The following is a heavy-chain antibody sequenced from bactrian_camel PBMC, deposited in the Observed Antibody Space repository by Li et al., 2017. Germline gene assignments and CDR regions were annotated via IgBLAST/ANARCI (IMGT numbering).Heavy chain of an antibody. Sequence: HVQLVESGGGSVQAGGSLRLSCEASGNTFSTTRSMAWFRKMSGKQREGVVIVNRDGRTIVADSVRGRFTFSQDNTKSTLFLQMNGLEPEDTAMYYCAASSGKTYGGSWARDYEYDFWGQGTQVTVS. CDR3: AASSGKTYGGSWARDYEYDF. V-gene: IGHV3S53*01. J-gene: IGHJ4*01. D-gene: IGHD6*01. CDR1: GNTFSTTRS. CDR2: VNRDGRT.